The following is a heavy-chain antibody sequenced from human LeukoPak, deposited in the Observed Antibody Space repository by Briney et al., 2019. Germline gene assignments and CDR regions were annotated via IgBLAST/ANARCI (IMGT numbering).Heavy chain of an antibody. V-gene: IGHV3-23*01. CDR1: GFTFSSYA. D-gene: IGHD3-22*01. Sequence: GGSLRLSCAASGFTFSSYAMSWVRQAPGKGLEWVSAISGSGGSTYYADSVKGRFTISRDNSKNTLYLQMNSLRAEDTAVYYCAKDSPYYYDSSGSYGEYWGQGTLVTVSS. CDR2: ISGSGGST. CDR3: AKDSPYYYDSSGSYGEY. J-gene: IGHJ4*02.